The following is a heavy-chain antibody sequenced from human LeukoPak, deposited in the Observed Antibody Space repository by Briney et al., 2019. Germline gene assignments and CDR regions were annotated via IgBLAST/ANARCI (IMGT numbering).Heavy chain of an antibody. CDR3: ATVRRGSSGWYADV. D-gene: IGHD6-19*01. J-gene: IGHJ6*02. V-gene: IGHV3-33*01. CDR2: IWYDGSKQ. Sequence: GGSLRLSCVASGFTFRNYGMPWVRQAPGKGLEWVAVIWYDGSKQNYADSMKGRFTISRDNSKSTLYLQMNSLGAEDTAVYYCATVRRGSSGWYADVWGRGTTVTVSS. CDR1: GFTFRNYG.